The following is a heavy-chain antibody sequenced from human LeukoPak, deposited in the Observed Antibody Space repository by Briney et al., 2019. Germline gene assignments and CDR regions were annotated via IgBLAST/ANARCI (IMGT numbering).Heavy chain of an antibody. CDR1: GGSISSGGYY. V-gene: IGHV4-31*03. D-gene: IGHD1-26*01. J-gene: IGHJ5*02. Sequence: SETLSLTCTVSGGSISSGGYYWSWIRQSPGKGLEWIGDIYYSGSTNYNPSLKSRLTISVDASKNQFSLKLTSVTAADTAVYYCAKSVGSWFDPWGQGTLVSVSS. CDR2: IYYSGST. CDR3: AKSVGSWFDP.